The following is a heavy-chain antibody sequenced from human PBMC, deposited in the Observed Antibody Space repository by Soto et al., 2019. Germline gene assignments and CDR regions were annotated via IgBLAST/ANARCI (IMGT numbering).Heavy chain of an antibody. CDR3: ARRVRIAAAGNYYYYGMDV. CDR1: GYSFTSYW. Sequence: PGESLKISCKGSGYSFTSYWISWVRQMPGKGLEWMGRIDPSDSYTNYSPSFQGHVTISADKSISTAYLQWSSLKASDTAMYYCARRVRIAAAGNYYYYGMDVWGQGTTVTVS. V-gene: IGHV5-10-1*01. CDR2: IDPSDSYT. D-gene: IGHD6-13*01. J-gene: IGHJ6*02.